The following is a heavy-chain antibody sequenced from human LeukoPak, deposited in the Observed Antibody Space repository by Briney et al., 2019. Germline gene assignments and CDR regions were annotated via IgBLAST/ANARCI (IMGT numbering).Heavy chain of an antibody. J-gene: IGHJ6*03. CDR3: ARFGSAYYYYYMDV. Sequence: ASVKVSCKASGYTFTSYGISWVRQAPGQGLEWMGWISVYNGNTNYAQKLQGRVTMTTDTSTSTAYMELRSLRSDDTAVYYCARFGSAYYYYYMDVWGKGTTVTISS. D-gene: IGHD3-3*01. CDR2: ISVYNGNT. V-gene: IGHV1-18*01. CDR1: GYTFTSYG.